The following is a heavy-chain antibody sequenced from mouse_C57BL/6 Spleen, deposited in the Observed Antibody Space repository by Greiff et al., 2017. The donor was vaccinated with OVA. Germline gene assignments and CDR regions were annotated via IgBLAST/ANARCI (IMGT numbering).Heavy chain of an antibody. Sequence: QVQLQQSGAELVRPGTSVKVSCKASGYAFTNYLIEWVQQRPGQGLEWIGVINPGSGGTNYNEKFKGKATLTADKSSSTAYMQLSSLTSEDSAVYFCARRYYDNNDSFFDYWGQGTTLTVSS. D-gene: IGHD2-1*01. J-gene: IGHJ2*01. CDR2: INPGSGGT. CDR1: GYAFTNYL. V-gene: IGHV1-54*01. CDR3: ARRYYDNNDSFFDY.